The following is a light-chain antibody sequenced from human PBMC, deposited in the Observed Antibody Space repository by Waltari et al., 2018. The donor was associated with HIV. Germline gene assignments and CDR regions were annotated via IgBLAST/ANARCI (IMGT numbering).Light chain of an antibody. Sequence: DIVMTQSPDSLAVSLGERATVNCKSTHTVFQTSSGKNYLAWYQHRPGQPPKLLFYWASIRESGVPDRFSGSGSATDFSLTINNLQAEDVAVYICQQYYSRPWTFGQGTKVEIK. V-gene: IGKV4-1*01. CDR3: QQYYSRPWT. CDR1: HTVFQTSSGKNY. CDR2: WAS. J-gene: IGKJ1*01.